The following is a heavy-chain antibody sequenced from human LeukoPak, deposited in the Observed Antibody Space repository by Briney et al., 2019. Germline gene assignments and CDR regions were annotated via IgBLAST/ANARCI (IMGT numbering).Heavy chain of an antibody. CDR2: INASGGNT. V-gene: IGHV3-23*01. Sequence: GGSLRLSCAASGFAFNFYAMTWVRQAPGKRLQWVSTINASGGNTYYADSVKGRFTISRDNSKNTVYLQMNSLRAEDTAVYYCARELEYYDSSGSEGDYWGQGTLVTVSS. J-gene: IGHJ4*02. CDR3: ARELEYYDSSGSEGDY. CDR1: GFAFNFYA. D-gene: IGHD3-22*01.